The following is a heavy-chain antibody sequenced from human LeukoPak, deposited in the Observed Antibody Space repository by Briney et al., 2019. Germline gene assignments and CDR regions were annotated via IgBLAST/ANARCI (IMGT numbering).Heavy chain of an antibody. Sequence: SQTLSLTCAISGDSVSSNSAAWNWIRQSPSRGLEWLGRTYYRSKWYNDDALSVRGRMTINPDTAKNQFSLQLNSVTAADTAVYYCAREGGYSYGYCDYWGQGTLVTVSS. D-gene: IGHD5-18*01. CDR1: GDSVSSNSAA. V-gene: IGHV6-1*01. J-gene: IGHJ4*02. CDR3: AREGGYSYGYCDY. CDR2: TYYRSKWYN.